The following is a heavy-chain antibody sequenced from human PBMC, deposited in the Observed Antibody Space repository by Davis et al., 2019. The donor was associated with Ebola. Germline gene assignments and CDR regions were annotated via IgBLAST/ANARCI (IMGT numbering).Heavy chain of an antibody. CDR2: ISGSGGST. CDR1: GFTFSSYA. D-gene: IGHD2-2*02. V-gene: IGHV3-23*01. Sequence: PGGSLRLSCAASGFTFSSYAMSWVRQAPGKGLEWVSAISGSGGSTYYADSVKGRFTISRDNSKNTLYLQMNSLRAEDTAVYYCAKTAGYCSSTSCYTGGYYYYYMDVWGKGTTVTVSS. CDR3: AKTAGYCSSTSCYTGGYYYYYMDV. J-gene: IGHJ6*03.